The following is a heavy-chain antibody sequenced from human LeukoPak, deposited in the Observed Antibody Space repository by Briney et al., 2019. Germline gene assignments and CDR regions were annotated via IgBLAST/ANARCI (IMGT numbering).Heavy chain of an antibody. D-gene: IGHD1-1*01. V-gene: IGHV3-53*01. Sequence: GGSLRLSCAASGFTFSDYWMTWFRQAPGKGLEWVSVIYSGGSTDYADSVKGRFTISRDILKNTLYLQMNSLRAEDTAVYYCARGPAGYNWGQGTLVTVSS. CDR1: GFTFSDYW. CDR3: ARGPAGYN. CDR2: IYSGGST. J-gene: IGHJ4*02.